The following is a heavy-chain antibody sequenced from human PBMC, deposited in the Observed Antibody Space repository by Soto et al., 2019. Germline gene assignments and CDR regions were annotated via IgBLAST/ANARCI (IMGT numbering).Heavy chain of an antibody. CDR3: ARGWYYFDF. D-gene: IGHD2-15*01. V-gene: IGHV4-59*08. J-gene: IGHJ4*02. CDR1: GASISSYY. Sequence: PSETLSLTCTVSGASISSYYWSWIRQSPGKGLEVIGYLYDTDRSVVTPSLKSRVTISVDLSKNQFSLRLSSVTAADTALYYCARGWYYFDFWGQGTLVTVSS. CDR2: LYDTDRS.